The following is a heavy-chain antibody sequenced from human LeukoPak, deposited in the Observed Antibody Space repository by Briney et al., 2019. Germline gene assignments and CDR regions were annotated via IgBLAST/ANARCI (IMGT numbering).Heavy chain of an antibody. CDR2: IYHSGST. D-gene: IGHD3-16*02. CDR1: GYSISSGYY. CDR3: ARDRRAMITFGGVIVKPNWFDP. Sequence: SETLSLTCTVSGYSISSGYYWGWIRQPPGKGLEWIGSIYHSGSTYYNPSLKSRVTISVDTSKNQFSLKLSSVTAADTAVYYCARDRRAMITFGGVIVKPNWFDPWGQGTLVTVSS. J-gene: IGHJ5*02. V-gene: IGHV4-38-2*02.